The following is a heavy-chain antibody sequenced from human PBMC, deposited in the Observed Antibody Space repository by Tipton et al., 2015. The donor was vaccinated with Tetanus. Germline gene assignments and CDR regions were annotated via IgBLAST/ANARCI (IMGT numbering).Heavy chain of an antibody. CDR1: GYTFISYW. V-gene: IGHV5-51*01. CDR2: FYPGDSDT. D-gene: IGHD2-21*02. J-gene: IGHJ4*02. Sequence: QLVQSGPEVKKAGESLKISCKGFGYTFISYWIGWVRQTPGKGLEWMGIFYPGDSDTRYSPSFQGQVTISVDKSMKTAYLQWNSLRASDTAMYYCARRGGGDLDHWGRGTLVSVSS. CDR3: ARRGGGDLDH.